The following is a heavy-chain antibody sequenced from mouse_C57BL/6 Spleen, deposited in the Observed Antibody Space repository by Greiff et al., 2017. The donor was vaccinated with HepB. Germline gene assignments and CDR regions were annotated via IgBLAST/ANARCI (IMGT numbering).Heavy chain of an antibody. D-gene: IGHD2-4*01. J-gene: IGHJ4*01. CDR1: GYAFTNYL. V-gene: IGHV1-54*01. CDR2: INPGSGGT. Sequence: VQLQQSGAELVRPGTSVKVSCKASGYAFTNYLIEWVKQRPGQGLEWIGVINPGSGGTNYNEKFKGKATLTADKSSSTAYMQLSSLTSEDSAVYFCARSPSAYDYYYAMDYWGQGTSVTVSS. CDR3: ARSPSAYDYYYAMDY.